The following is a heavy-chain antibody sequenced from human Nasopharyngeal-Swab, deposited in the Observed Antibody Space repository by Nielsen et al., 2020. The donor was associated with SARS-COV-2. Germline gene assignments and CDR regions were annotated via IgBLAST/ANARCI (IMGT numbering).Heavy chain of an antibody. CDR2: ISYDGGNK. Sequence: VRQAPGKGLGRGAVISYDGGNKYYADSVKGRFTISRDNSKNTLYLQTNSLTTEDSAVYYCARDPANGCIDGVCTWCYFDYWGQGTLVTVSS. V-gene: IGHV3-30*03. CDR3: ARDPANGCIDGVCTWCYFDY. D-gene: IGHD2-8*01. J-gene: IGHJ4*02.